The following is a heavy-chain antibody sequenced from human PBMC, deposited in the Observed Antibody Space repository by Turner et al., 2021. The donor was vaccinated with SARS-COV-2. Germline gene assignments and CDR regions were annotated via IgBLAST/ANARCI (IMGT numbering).Heavy chain of an antibody. Sequence: VPLVESGGGVVQPGRSLRHSCAASGFTFSRYGMHWVRQAPGKGLEWVEVIWYDGSNKYYADSVKGRFTISRDNSKNTLYLQMNSLRAEDTAVYYCAKAGFGYSSGWGYFDYWGQGTLVTVSS. CDR2: IWYDGSNK. V-gene: IGHV3-33*06. J-gene: IGHJ4*02. CDR3: AKAGFGYSSGWGYFDY. CDR1: GFTFSRYG. D-gene: IGHD6-19*01.